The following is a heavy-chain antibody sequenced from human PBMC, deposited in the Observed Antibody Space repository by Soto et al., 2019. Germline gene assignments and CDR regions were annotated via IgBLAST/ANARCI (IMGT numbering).Heavy chain of an antibody. D-gene: IGHD2-8*02. CDR1: GFTFTDYY. Sequence: EVQLVQSGAGLMKPGSTVKLSCKVVGFTFTDYYIHWVKQAPGQGLEWLDFVDPEEGDTMFSVRFQGRVPITADTSTDTSYMELRNLRSEDTAVYYCAMTRTGRTNRLDPWRQGTLVTVSS. J-gene: IGHJ5*02. CDR2: VDPEEGDT. V-gene: IGHV1-69-2*01. CDR3: AMTRTGRTNRLDP.